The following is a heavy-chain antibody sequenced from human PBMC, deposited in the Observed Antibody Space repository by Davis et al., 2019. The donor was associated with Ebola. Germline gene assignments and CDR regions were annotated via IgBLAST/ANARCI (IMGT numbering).Heavy chain of an antibody. CDR2: IYHSGST. Sequence: MPSETLSLTCALPGGSISSGGYSWSWIRQPPGKGLEWIGYIYHSGSTYYTLSLKSRVTISVDRSKNQFSLKLSSVTAADTAVYYCARAPRWYYDSSGYFDYWGQGTLVTVSS. CDR3: ARAPRWYYDSSGYFDY. V-gene: IGHV4-30-2*01. D-gene: IGHD3-22*01. CDR1: GGSISSGGYS. J-gene: IGHJ4*02.